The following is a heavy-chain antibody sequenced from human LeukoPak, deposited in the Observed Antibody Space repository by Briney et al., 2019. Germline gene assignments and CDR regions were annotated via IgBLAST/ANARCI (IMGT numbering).Heavy chain of an antibody. V-gene: IGHV4-4*07. CDR3: ARSDLYGDYPPGNY. CDR2: IYTSGST. J-gene: IGHJ4*02. Sequence: NPSETLSLTCTVSGGSISSYYWSWIRQPAGKGLEWIGRIYTSGSTNYNPSLKSRVTMSVDTSKNKFSLKLSSVTAADTAVYYCARSDLYGDYPPGNYWGQGTLVAVSS. CDR1: GGSISSYY. D-gene: IGHD4-17*01.